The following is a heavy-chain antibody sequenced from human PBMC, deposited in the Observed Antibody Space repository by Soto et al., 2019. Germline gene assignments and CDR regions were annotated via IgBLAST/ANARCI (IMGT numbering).Heavy chain of an antibody. Sequence: DVQLLESGGGLVQPGGSLGLSCEASGFTFAAYAMGWVRQVPGKGLEWVSSISGSGGNIYYADSVKGRFTISRDNSKNRLHLQMNSLRAEDTAVYYCAKPASGWYPKLMNGMDVWGQGTTVTVSS. D-gene: IGHD6-19*01. CDR2: ISGSGGNI. V-gene: IGHV3-23*01. J-gene: IGHJ6*02. CDR3: AKPASGWYPKLMNGMDV. CDR1: GFTFAAYA.